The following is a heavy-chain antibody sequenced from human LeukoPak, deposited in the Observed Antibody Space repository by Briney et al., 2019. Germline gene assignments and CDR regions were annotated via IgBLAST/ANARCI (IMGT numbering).Heavy chain of an antibody. CDR3: ARDRGAAAGN. J-gene: IGHJ4*02. V-gene: IGHV3-53*01. Sequence: PGGSLRLSCAASGFTFSSYSMNWVRQAPGKGLEWVSVIYRGGSTYYADSVKGRFTMSRDNSKNTVDLQMDSLSAEDTAMYYCARDRGAAAGNWGQGTLVTVSS. CDR2: IYRGGST. CDR1: GFTFSSYS. D-gene: IGHD6-13*01.